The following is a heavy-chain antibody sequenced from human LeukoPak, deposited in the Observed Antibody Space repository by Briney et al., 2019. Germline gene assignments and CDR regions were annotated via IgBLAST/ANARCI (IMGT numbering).Heavy chain of an antibody. CDR2: IYYSGST. D-gene: IGHD6-13*01. V-gene: IGHV4-59*01. CDR1: GGSISSYY. Sequence: SETLSLTCTVSGGSISSYYWSWIRQPPGKGLEWIGYIYYSGSTNYNPSLKSRVTISVDTSKNQFSLKLSSVTAADTAVYYCARAPLSSYSSSWYRAVYYFDYWGQGTLVTVSS. CDR3: ARAPLSSYSSSWYRAVYYFDY. J-gene: IGHJ4*02.